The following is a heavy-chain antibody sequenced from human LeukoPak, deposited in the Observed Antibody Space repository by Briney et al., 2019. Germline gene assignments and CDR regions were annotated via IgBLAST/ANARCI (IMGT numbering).Heavy chain of an antibody. CDR3: ARAPLRYFNRRFDY. V-gene: IGHV3-11*04. D-gene: IGHD3-9*01. J-gene: IGHJ4*02. CDR2: ISSSGSTI. CDR1: GFTFSDYY. Sequence: GGSLRLSCAASGFTFSDYYMSWIRQAPGKGLEWVSYISSSGSTIYYADSVKGRFTICRDNAKNSLYLQMNSLRAEDTAVYYCARAPLRYFNRRFDYWGQGTLVNVSS.